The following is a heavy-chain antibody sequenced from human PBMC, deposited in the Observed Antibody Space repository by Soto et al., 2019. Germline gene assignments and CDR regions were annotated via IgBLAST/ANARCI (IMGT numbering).Heavy chain of an antibody. D-gene: IGHD4-17*01. Sequence: QVQLVQSGADVKEPGASVKVSCKASGYTFTTYYMHWVRQAPGQGLEWMGVINPSGGSTNYAQRFQGRVTMTSDTSTSSVYMELSSLRADDTAVYYCARVVVPTTATTSNWFDRWGQGTLVTVSS. CDR1: GYTFTTYY. V-gene: IGHV1-46*01. CDR2: INPSGGST. CDR3: ARVVVPTTATTSNWFDR. J-gene: IGHJ5*02.